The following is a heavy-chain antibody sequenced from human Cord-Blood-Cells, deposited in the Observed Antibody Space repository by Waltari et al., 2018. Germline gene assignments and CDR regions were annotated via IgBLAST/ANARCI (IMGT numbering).Heavy chain of an antibody. CDR2: INHSGST. V-gene: IGHV4-34*01. CDR1: GGSFSGYY. CDR3: ARGIAVASPDY. Sequence: QVQLQQWGAGLLKPSETLSLTCAVYGGSFSGYYWSWIRQPPGKGLEWIGEINHSGSTNYSPSLKSRVTISVDTSKNQFSVKLSSVTAADTAVYYCARGIAVASPDYWGQGTLVTVSS. J-gene: IGHJ4*02. D-gene: IGHD6-19*01.